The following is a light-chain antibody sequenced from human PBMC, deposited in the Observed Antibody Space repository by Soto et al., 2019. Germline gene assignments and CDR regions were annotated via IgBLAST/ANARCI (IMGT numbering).Light chain of an antibody. CDR1: QSVLYSSKNKNY. J-gene: IGKJ4*01. V-gene: IGKV4-1*01. CDR3: QQYYSTPLLT. Sequence: DIVLTQSPDSLSVSLGERATINCKSSQSVLYSSKNKNYLAWYQQKPGQPPKLLIYWASTRESGVPDRFSGSRSGTDFTLTISRLQAEDVAVYYCQQYYSTPLLTFGGGTQVEIK. CDR2: WAS.